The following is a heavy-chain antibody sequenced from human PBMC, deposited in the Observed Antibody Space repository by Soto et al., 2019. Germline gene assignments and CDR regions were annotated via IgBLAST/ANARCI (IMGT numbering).Heavy chain of an antibody. CDR1: GFTFSSYG. V-gene: IGHV3-33*01. CDR3: ARGEVDGYKPPGLDY. Sequence: GGSLRLSCAASGFTFSSYGMHWVRQAPGKGLEWVAVIWYDGSNKYYADSVKGRFTISRDNSKNTLYLQMNSLRAEDTAVYYWARGEVDGYKPPGLDYWGQGTLVTVSS. J-gene: IGHJ4*02. D-gene: IGHD1-1*01. CDR2: IWYDGSNK.